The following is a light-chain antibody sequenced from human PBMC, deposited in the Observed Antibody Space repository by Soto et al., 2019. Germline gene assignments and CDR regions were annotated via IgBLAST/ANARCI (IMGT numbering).Light chain of an antibody. CDR2: KAS. J-gene: IGKJ1*01. CDR3: QRYNSDSES. Sequence: DIQMTQSTSTLSGSVGDRVTITCRASPTISSWLAWYQQKPGKATKLLIYKASTLKSGVPSRFSGSGSGIEFTLTISRLQPDDFATYYCQRYNSDSESFGQGTKVERK. CDR1: PTISSW. V-gene: IGKV1-5*03.